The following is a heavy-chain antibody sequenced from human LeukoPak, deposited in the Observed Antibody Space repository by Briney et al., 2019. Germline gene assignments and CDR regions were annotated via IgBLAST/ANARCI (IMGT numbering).Heavy chain of an antibody. CDR2: ISAYNGNT. J-gene: IGHJ3*02. CDR1: GYTFTSYG. Sequence: GASVKVSCKASGYTFTSYGISWVRQAPGQGLEWMGWISAYNGNTNYAQKLQGRVTMTTDTSTSTAYMELRSLRSDDTAVYYCARGSYYDILTGYYQVGAFDIWGQGTMVTVSS. V-gene: IGHV1-18*01. CDR3: ARGSYYDILTGYYQVGAFDI. D-gene: IGHD3-9*01.